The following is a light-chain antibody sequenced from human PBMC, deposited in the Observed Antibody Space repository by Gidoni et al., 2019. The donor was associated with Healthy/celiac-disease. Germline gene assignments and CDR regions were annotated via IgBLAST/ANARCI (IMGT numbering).Light chain of an antibody. CDR3: QQYGSSPGT. V-gene: IGKV3-20*01. CDR2: GAS. J-gene: IGKJ1*01. Sequence: EIVLTQSPGTLSLSPGERATLSCRASQSVSSSYLAWYQQKPGQAPRLIIYGASSRATGIPDRFGGSGSGTDFTLTISRLEPEDFAVYYCQQYGSSPGTFGQGTKVEIK. CDR1: QSVSSSY.